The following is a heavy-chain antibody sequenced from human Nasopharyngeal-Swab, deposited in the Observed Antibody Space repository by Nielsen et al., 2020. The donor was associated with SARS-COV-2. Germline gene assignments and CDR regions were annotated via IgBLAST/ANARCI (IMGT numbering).Heavy chain of an antibody. D-gene: IGHD6-13*01. CDR3: VGSSWYGDYYYYYGMDV. V-gene: IGHV4-39*07. CDR2: IYYSGST. J-gene: IGHJ6*02. CDR1: GGSISSSSYY. Sequence: LRLSFPVSGGSISSSSYYWGWIRQPPGKGLEWIGSIYYSGSTYYNPSLKSRVTISVDTSKNQFSLKLSSVTAADTAVYYCVGSSWYGDYYYYYGMDVWGQGTTVTVSS.